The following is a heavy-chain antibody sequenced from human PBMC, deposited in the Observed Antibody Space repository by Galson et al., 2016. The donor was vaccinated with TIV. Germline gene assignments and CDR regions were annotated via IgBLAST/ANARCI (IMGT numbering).Heavy chain of an antibody. CDR1: GFTFNNYG. J-gene: IGHJ3*01. D-gene: IGHD4-23*01. Sequence: SLRLSCAASGFTFNNYGMNWVRQAPGKGLEWVSGISGSGGITYLADSVKGRVTISRDNSKDTLYLHMNSLRAEDTAVYFCAGRKNYGGDAFDLWGQGTMVTFSS. CDR2: ISGSGGIT. V-gene: IGHV3-23*01. CDR3: AGRKNYGGDAFDL.